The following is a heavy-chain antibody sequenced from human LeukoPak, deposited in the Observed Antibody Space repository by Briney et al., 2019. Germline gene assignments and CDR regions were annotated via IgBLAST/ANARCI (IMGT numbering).Heavy chain of an antibody. CDR1: GFTFSSYA. CDR2: ISYDGSNK. J-gene: IGHJ4*02. CDR3: ARGGGITMVRGVIIAIDY. D-gene: IGHD3-10*01. V-gene: IGHV3-30-3*01. Sequence: PGRSLRLSCAASGFTFSSYAMHWVRQAPGKGLEWVAVISYDGSNKYYADSVKGRFTISRDNSKNTLYLQMNSLRAEDTAVYYCARGGGITMVRGVIIAIDYWGQGTLVTVSS.